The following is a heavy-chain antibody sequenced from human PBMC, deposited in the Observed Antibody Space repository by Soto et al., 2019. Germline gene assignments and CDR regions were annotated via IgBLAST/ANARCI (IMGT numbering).Heavy chain of an antibody. CDR1: GYSFSDYD. D-gene: IGHD5-18*01. V-gene: IGHV1-8*01. CDR3: ARDSPSRRVTPFDY. Sequence: QVQLVQSGAEVKKPGASVKVSCKTSGYSFSDYDINWLRQASGQGLEWMGWMNPDSGKTGYSQKFQGRLTMTGDTSTCTAYMELSSLTSDDTAMYYCARDSPSRRVTPFDYWGQGTLVTVSS. J-gene: IGHJ4*02. CDR2: MNPDSGKT.